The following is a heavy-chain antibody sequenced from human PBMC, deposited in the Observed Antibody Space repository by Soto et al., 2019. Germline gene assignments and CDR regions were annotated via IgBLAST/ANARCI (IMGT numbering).Heavy chain of an antibody. D-gene: IGHD5-12*01. CDR2: INPSGGST. CDR3: ARVAVGIKYSWFDP. CDR1: GYTFTIYF. V-gene: IGHV1-46*03. J-gene: IGHJ5*02. Sequence: GASVKVSCKASGYTFTIYFMHWVRQAPGQGLEWMGIINPSGGSTTYAQKFQGRLTMTRDTSTSTVYMELSSLRSEDTAVYFCARVAVGIKYSWFDPWGQGTLVTVSS.